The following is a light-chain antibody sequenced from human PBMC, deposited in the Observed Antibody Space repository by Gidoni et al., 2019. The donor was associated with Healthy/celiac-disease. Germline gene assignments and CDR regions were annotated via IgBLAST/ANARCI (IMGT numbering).Light chain of an antibody. Sequence: QSVLTQPPSVSGAPGQRVTISCTGRSSNIGAGYDVHWYQKLPGTAPKLLIYGNSNRPSGVPDRFSGSKSGTSASLAITGLQAEDEADDYCQSYDSSLSGYVVFGGGTKLTVL. J-gene: IGLJ2*01. CDR2: GNS. CDR1: SSNIGAGYD. V-gene: IGLV1-40*01. CDR3: QSYDSSLSGYVV.